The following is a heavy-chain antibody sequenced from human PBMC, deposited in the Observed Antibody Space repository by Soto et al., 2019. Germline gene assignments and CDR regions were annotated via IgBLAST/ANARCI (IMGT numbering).Heavy chain of an antibody. J-gene: IGHJ6*02. CDR3: ARALSYDFWSGYSNNYGMDA. Sequence: RSLTCAVYGGSFSGYYWSWIRQPPGKGLEWIGEINHSGSTNYNPSLKSRVTISVDTSKNQFSLKLSSVTAADTAVYYCARALSYDFWSGYSNNYGMDAWGQGTTVTVSS. D-gene: IGHD3-3*01. CDR1: GGSFSGYY. CDR2: INHSGST. V-gene: IGHV4-34*01.